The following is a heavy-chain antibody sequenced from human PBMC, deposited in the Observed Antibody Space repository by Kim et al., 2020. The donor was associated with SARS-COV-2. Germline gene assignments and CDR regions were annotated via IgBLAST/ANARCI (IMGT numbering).Heavy chain of an antibody. Sequence: SETLSLTCAVYGGSFSGYYWSWIRQPPGKGLEWIGEINHSGSTNYNPSLKSRVTISVDTSKNQFSLKLSSVTAADMAVYYCARGNQGVPAALIRGYGMD. J-gene: IGHJ6*01. V-gene: IGHV4-34*01. CDR2: INHSGST. CDR3: ARGNQGVPAALIRGYGMD. CDR1: GGSFSGYY. D-gene: IGHD2-2*01.